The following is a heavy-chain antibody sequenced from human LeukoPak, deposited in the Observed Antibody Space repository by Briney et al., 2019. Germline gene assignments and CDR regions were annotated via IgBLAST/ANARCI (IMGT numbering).Heavy chain of an antibody. CDR2: IYYSGST. V-gene: IGHV4-39*01. CDR3: ARLWSGLRPPDY. J-gene: IGHJ4*02. Sequence: SSETLSLTCTVSGGSIRSNNYYWGWIRQPPGKGLEWIGSIYYSGSTYYNPSLKSRVTISVDTSKNPFSLKLSSVTAADTAVFYCARLWSGLRPPDYWGQGTLVTVSS. D-gene: IGHD3-3*01. CDR1: GGSIRSNNYY.